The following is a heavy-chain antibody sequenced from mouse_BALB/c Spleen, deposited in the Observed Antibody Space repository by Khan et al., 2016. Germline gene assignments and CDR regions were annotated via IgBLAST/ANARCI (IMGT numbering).Heavy chain of an antibody. J-gene: IGHJ3*01. Sequence: EVKLEESGGGLVQPGGSMKLSCVASGFTFSNYWMNWVRQSPERGLEWVAEIRLKSNNYATHYAESVKGRFTISRDDSKSSVYLQMNNLRAEDTGIYYFTTGFAYWGQGTLVTVSA. CDR2: IRLKSNNYAT. CDR3: TTGFAY. CDR1: GFTFSNYW. V-gene: IGHV6-6*02.